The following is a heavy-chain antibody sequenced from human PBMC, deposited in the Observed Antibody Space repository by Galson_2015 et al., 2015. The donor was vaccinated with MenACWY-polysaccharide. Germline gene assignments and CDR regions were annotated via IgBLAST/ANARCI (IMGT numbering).Heavy chain of an antibody. J-gene: IGHJ3*02. CDR3: AKDTGPGEYAYSWGTFDI. V-gene: IGHV3-23*01. CDR1: GFTFSSYA. D-gene: IGHD3-10*01. CDR2: VSASGGST. Sequence: SLRLSCAASGFTFSSYAMSWVRQAPGKGLEWVSGVSASGGSTVYTDSAKGRVTMSRDNSKRSLYLQMNSLRAEDTAVYYCAKDTGPGEYAYSWGTFDIWGRGTMVTVSS.